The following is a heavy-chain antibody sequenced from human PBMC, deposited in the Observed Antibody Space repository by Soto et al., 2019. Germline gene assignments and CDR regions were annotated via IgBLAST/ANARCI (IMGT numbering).Heavy chain of an antibody. CDR2: IYYSGST. V-gene: IGHV4-31*03. Sequence: QVQLQESGPGLVKPSQTLSLTCTVSGGSISSGGYYWSWIRQHPGKGLEWIGYIYYSGSTYYNPSLKSRVTISVDTSKNQFSLKLSSVTAADTAVYYCARGIMVRGVIIHHIDYWGQGTLVTVSS. CDR3: ARGIMVRGVIIHHIDY. CDR1: GGSISSGGYY. J-gene: IGHJ4*02. D-gene: IGHD3-10*01.